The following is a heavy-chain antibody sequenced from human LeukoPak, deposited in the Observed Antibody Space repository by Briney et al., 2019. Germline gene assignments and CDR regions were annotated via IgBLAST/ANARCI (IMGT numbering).Heavy chain of an antibody. Sequence: GGSLRLSCAASGFTFDDYGMSWVRHAPGKGLEWVSGINWNGGSTGYADSVKGRSTISRDNAKNSLYLQMNSLRAEDTALYYCAKDFSSGYYYFDYWGQGTLVTVSS. J-gene: IGHJ4*02. D-gene: IGHD3-22*01. CDR1: GFTFDDYG. CDR3: AKDFSSGYYYFDY. V-gene: IGHV3-20*04. CDR2: INWNGGST.